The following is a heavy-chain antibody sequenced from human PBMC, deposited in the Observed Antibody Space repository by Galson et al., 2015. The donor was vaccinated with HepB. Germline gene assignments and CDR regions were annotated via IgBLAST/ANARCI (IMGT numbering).Heavy chain of an antibody. J-gene: IGHJ4*02. CDR1: GFTFSSYG. V-gene: IGHV3-33*08. CDR2: IWYDGSNK. D-gene: IGHD5-18*01. Sequence: SLRLSCAASGFTFSSYGMHWVRQAPGKGLEWVAVIWYDGSNKYYADSVKGRFTISRDNSKNTLYLQMNSLRAEDTAVYYCARGRAPCIPLWTIVDYWGQGTLVTVSS. CDR3: ARGRAPCIPLWTIVDY.